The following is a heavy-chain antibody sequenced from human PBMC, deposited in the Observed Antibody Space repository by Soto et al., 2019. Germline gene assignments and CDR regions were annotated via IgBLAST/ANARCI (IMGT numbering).Heavy chain of an antibody. Sequence: SETLSLTCAVYGGSFSGYYWSWIRQPPGKGLEWIGEINHSGSTNYNPSLKSRVTISVDTSKNQFSLKLSSVTAADTAVYYCARGDIYCSGGSCVTNWGQGTLVTVSS. CDR2: INHSGST. V-gene: IGHV4-34*01. D-gene: IGHD2-15*01. CDR1: GGSFSGYY. J-gene: IGHJ4*02. CDR3: ARGDIYCSGGSCVTN.